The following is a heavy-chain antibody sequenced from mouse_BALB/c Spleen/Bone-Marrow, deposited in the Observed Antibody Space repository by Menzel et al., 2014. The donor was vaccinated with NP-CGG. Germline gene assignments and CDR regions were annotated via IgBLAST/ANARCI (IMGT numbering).Heavy chain of an antibody. J-gene: IGHJ2*01. CDR1: GYTFTSNT. V-gene: IGHV1-4*02. D-gene: IGHD1-1*01. CDR2: INPTRGYT. Sequence: VQLQQSAGELARPGASVKMSCKASGYTFTSNTIQWVKQRPGQGLEWIGYINPTRGYTDYNQKFKDKTTLTADKSSSTAYMQLSSLTSEDSAVYYCARKATYYAYFDYWGQGTILTVSS. CDR3: ARKATYYAYFDY.